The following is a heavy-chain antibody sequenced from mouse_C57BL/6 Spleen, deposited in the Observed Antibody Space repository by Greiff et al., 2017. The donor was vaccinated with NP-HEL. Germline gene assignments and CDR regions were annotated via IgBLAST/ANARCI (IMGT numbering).Heavy chain of an antibody. V-gene: IGHV1-18*01. D-gene: IGHD1-1*01. J-gene: IGHJ3*01. CDR3: ARTYGSSFAY. Sequence: EVQLVESGPELVKPGASVKIPCKASGYTFTDYNMDWVKQSHGKSLEWIGDINPNNGGTIYNQKFKGKATLTVDKSSSTAYMELRSLTSEDTAVYYCARTYGSSFAYWGQGTLVTVSA. CDR1: GYTFTDYN. CDR2: INPNNGGT.